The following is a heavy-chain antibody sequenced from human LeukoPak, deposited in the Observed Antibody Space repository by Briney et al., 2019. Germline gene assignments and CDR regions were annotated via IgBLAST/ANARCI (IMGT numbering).Heavy chain of an antibody. V-gene: IGHV1-69*04. CDR2: IIPSLDVA. J-gene: IGHJ4*02. CDR3: ARDHCTPGTCLGGH. CDR1: GDTFIPYT. Sequence: SVKVSCKASGDTFIPYTFSWVRQAPGQGLEWIGRIIPSLDVANCAQKFQGRVTLSVDRDTATTYMEVTSLRSEDTAIYYCARDHCTPGTCLGGHWGQGTLVTVSS. D-gene: IGHD2-15*01.